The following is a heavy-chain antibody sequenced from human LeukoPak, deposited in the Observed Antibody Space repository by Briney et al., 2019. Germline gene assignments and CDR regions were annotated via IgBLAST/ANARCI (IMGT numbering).Heavy chain of an antibody. CDR1: GGSFSGYY. D-gene: IGHD3-10*02. V-gene: IGHV4-34*01. J-gene: IGHJ3*02. Sequence: SETLSLTCAVYGGSFSGYYWSWIRQPPGKGLEWIGEINHSGSTNYNPSLKSRVTISVDTSKNQFSLKLSSVTAADTAVYYCARHWGITMFAFDIWGQGTMVTVSS. CDR3: ARHWGITMFAFDI. CDR2: INHSGST.